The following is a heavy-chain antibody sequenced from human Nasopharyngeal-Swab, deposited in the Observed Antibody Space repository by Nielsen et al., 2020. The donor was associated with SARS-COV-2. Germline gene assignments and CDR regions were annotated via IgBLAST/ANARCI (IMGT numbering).Heavy chain of an antibody. V-gene: IGHV1-3*01. CDR1: GYTFTSYA. Sequence: ASVKVSCKASGYTFTSYAMHWVRQAPGQRLEWMGWINAGNGNTKYSQKFQGRVTITRDTSASTAYMELSSLRSEDTAVYYCARTQRYYDSSGYYYYYMDVWGKGTTVTVSS. CDR3: ARTQRYYDSSGYYYYYMDV. D-gene: IGHD3-22*01. J-gene: IGHJ6*03. CDR2: INAGNGNT.